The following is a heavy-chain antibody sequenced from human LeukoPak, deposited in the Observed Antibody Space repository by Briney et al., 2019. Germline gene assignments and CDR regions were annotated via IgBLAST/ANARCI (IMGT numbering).Heavy chain of an antibody. CDR3: AKIWYCSGGSCPPGGGFDY. J-gene: IGHJ4*02. Sequence: PGGSLRLSCAASGFTFSSYGMHWVRQAPGKGLEWVAFIRYDGSNKYYADSVKGRFTISRDNSKNTLYLQMNSLRAEDTAVYYCAKIWYCSGGSCPPGGGFDYWGQGTLVTVSS. D-gene: IGHD2-15*01. CDR2: IRYDGSNK. CDR1: GFTFSSYG. V-gene: IGHV3-30*02.